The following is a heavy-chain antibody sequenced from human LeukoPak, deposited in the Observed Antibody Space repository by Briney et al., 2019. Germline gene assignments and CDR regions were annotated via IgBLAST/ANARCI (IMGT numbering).Heavy chain of an antibody. Sequence: GRSLRLSCAASGFTFSSYGMHWVRQAPGKGLEWVAVISYDGSNKYYADSVKGRLTISRDNSKNTLYLQMNSLRAEDTAVYYCAKDSGIAVAGIFDYWGRGTLVTVSS. D-gene: IGHD6-19*01. V-gene: IGHV3-30*18. CDR3: AKDSGIAVAGIFDY. CDR2: ISYDGSNK. CDR1: GFTFSSYG. J-gene: IGHJ4*02.